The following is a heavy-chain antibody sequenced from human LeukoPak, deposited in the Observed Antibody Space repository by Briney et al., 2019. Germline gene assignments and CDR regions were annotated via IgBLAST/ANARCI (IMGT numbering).Heavy chain of an antibody. CDR1: GGSISSYY. V-gene: IGHV4-59*01. CDR2: IYYSGSP. CDR3: ASADGY. J-gene: IGHJ4*02. Sequence: PSETLSLICTVSGGSISSYYWSWLRQPPGKGLVGLGYIYYSGSPNYNPSLKRRVTISVNTSKNQCALKLSSLTAADTAVYYCASADGYWGQGTLVTVSS.